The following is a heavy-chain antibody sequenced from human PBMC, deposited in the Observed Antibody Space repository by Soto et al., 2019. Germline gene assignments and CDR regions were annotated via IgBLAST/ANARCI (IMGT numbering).Heavy chain of an antibody. Sequence: QVQLVQPGAEVKKPGASVKLSCTASGYTFTIYGISWVPQAPGQGLEWMGWIRGYNGNTDYAQNLQDRVTLTTDATTSSVYMELRSLRSDDTAVYYCARVDYYDSSGYYGYWGQGTLITVSS. J-gene: IGHJ4*02. V-gene: IGHV1-18*04. D-gene: IGHD3-22*01. CDR2: IRGYNGNT. CDR1: GYTFTIYG. CDR3: ARVDYYDSSGYYGY.